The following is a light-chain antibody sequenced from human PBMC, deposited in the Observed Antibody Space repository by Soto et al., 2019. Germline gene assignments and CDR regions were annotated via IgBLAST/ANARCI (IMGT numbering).Light chain of an antibody. CDR3: SSYTSSSTLDVL. CDR1: SSDVRGYNY. CDR2: EVS. V-gene: IGLV2-14*01. J-gene: IGLJ2*01. Sequence: QSALTQPASVSGSPGQSITISCTGTSSDVRGYNYVSWYQQHPGKAPKLMIYEVSNRPSGVSDRFFGSKSGNTASLTISGLQAGDEADYYCSSYTSSSTLDVLFGGGTKLTVL.